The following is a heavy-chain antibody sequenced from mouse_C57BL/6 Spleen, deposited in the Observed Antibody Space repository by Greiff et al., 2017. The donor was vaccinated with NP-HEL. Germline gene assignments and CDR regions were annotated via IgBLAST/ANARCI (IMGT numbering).Heavy chain of an antibody. V-gene: IGHV5-9*01. CDR3: ARRNWDVDWYFDV. J-gene: IGHJ1*03. CDR1: GFTFSSYT. D-gene: IGHD4-1*01. Sequence: EVQLVESGGGLVKPGGSLKLSCAASGFTFSSYTMSWVRQTPEKRLEWVATISGGGGNTYYPDSVKGRFTISRDNAKNTLYLQMSSLRSEDTALYYCARRNWDVDWYFDVWGTGTTVTVSS. CDR2: ISGGGGNT.